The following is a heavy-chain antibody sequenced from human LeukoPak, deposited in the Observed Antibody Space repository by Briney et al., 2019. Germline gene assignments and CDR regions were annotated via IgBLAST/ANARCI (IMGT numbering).Heavy chain of an antibody. V-gene: IGHV1-2*02. CDR1: GYTFTGYY. CDR2: INPNSGGT. J-gene: IGHJ3*02. D-gene: IGHD3-9*01. Sequence: ASVKVSCKASGYTFTGYYMHWVRQAPGQGLEWMGWINPNSGGTNYAQKFQGRVTMTRDTSISTAYMELRSLRSDDTAVYYCARDVYDILTGAHAFDIWGQGTMVTVSS. CDR3: ARDVYDILTGAHAFDI.